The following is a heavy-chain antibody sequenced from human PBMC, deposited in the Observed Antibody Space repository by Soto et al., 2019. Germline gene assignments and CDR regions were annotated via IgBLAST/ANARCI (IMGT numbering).Heavy chain of an antibody. CDR3: AIVGPYDSQSYMFRYDRFDP. CDR2: ISSSSSYI. CDR1: GFTFSSYS. J-gene: IGHJ5*02. D-gene: IGHD3-10*01. V-gene: IGHV3-21*01. Sequence: PGGSLRLSCAASGFTFSSYSMNWVRQAPGKGLEWVSSISSSSSYIYYADSVKGRFTISRDNAKNSLYLQMNSLRAEDTAVYYCAIVGPYDSQSYMFRYDRFDPWGQGTQVTVSS.